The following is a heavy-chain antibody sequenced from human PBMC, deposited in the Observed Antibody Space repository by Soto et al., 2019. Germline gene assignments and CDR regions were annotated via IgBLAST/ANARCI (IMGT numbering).Heavy chain of an antibody. J-gene: IGHJ3*02. D-gene: IGHD3-16*02. CDR2: IYYSGTT. CDR3: ARIYDDVWGSDRHDAFDI. CDR1: GGPISVFNHY. V-gene: IGHV4-30-4*08. Sequence: PSETLSLTCTVSGGPISVFNHYWDWIRQPPGKGLEWIGNIYYSGTTYYNPSLKSRVTISVDTSKNQFSLKLSSVTAADTAVYYCARIYDDVWGSDRHDAFDIWGQGTMVTVSS.